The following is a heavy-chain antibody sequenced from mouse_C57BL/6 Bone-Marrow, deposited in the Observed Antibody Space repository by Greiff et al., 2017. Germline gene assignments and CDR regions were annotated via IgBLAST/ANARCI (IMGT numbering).Heavy chain of an antibody. J-gene: IGHJ3*01. D-gene: IGHD4-1*01. CDR1: GFTFSSYA. CDR3: TREVGLAWFAY. CDR2: ISSGGDYI. V-gene: IGHV5-9-1*02. Sequence: EVQLQESGEGLVKPGGSLKLSCAASGFTFSSYAMSWVRQTPEKRLEWVAYISSGGDYIYYADTVKGRFTISRDNARNTLYLQMSSLKSEDTAMYYCTREVGLAWFAYWGQGTLVTVSA.